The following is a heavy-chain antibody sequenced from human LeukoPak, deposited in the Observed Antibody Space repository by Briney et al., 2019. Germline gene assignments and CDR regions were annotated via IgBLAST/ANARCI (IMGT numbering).Heavy chain of an antibody. CDR3: ARDAADLAVAFDY. Sequence: PGGSLRLSCAASGFTFSSYEMNWVRQAPGKGLEWVSYISSSGSTIYYADSVKGRSTISRDNAKNSLYLQMNSLRAEDTAVYYCARDAADLAVAFDYWGQGTLVTVSS. V-gene: IGHV3-48*03. CDR2: ISSSGSTI. J-gene: IGHJ4*02. D-gene: IGHD6-19*01. CDR1: GFTFSSYE.